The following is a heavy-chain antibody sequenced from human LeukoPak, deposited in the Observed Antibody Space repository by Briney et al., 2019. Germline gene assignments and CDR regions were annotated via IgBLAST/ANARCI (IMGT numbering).Heavy chain of an antibody. CDR2: ISGSADNT. V-gene: IGHV3-23*01. CDR3: AKGYYYDSSGYQYPFDY. D-gene: IGHD3-22*01. Sequence: GGSLRLSCTASGFTLSSYAMSWVRQAPGEGLEWVSTISGSADNTNYAEAVKGRFTISRDNSKNTMYLQMNSLRAEDTAVYYCAKGYYYDSSGYQYPFDYWGQGTLVTVSS. CDR1: GFTLSSYA. J-gene: IGHJ4*02.